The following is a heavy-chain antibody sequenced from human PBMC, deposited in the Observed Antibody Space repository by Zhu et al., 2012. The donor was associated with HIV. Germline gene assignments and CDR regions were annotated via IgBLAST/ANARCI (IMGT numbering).Heavy chain of an antibody. J-gene: IGHJ4*03. V-gene: IGHV4-59*11. CDR3: ARYYCTTTCYYFDY. CDR2: IYYTGST. Sequence: QVQLQESGPGLVKPSETLSLTCTVSGGSTSGHYWSWIRQPPGKGLEWIGYIYYTGSTNYNPSLKSRVTMSVDTSKNQFSLKLNSVTAADTAVYYCARYYCTTTCYYFDYWGLGX. D-gene: IGHD2-2*01. CDR1: GGSTSGHY.